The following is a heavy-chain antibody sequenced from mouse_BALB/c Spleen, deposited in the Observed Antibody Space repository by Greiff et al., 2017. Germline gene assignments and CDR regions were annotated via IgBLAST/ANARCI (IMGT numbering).Heavy chain of an antibody. Sequence: VQLKESGPELVKPGASVKMSCKASGYTFTSYVMHWVKQKPGQGLEWIGYINPYNDGTKYNEKFKGKATLTSDKSSSTAYMELSSLTSEDSAVYYCARAGDGYPYYAMDYWGQGTSVTVSS. CDR2: INPYNDGT. D-gene: IGHD2-3*01. J-gene: IGHJ4*01. CDR1: GYTFTSYV. V-gene: IGHV1-14*01. CDR3: ARAGDGYPYYAMDY.